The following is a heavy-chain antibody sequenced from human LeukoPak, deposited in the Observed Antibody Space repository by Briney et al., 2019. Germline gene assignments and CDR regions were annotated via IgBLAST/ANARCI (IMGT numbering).Heavy chain of an antibody. V-gene: IGHV1-69*05. J-gene: IGHJ4*02. CDR3: ARVSSGSPDFDY. Sequence: SVKVSCKASGGTFSSYAISWVRQAPGQGLEWMVRIIPIFCTANYAQRFQGRVTITKDESTSPVYMELSSLRSEDTAVYYCARVSSGSPDFDYWGQGTLVTVSS. D-gene: IGHD1-26*01. CDR1: GGTFSSYA. CDR2: IIPIFCTA.